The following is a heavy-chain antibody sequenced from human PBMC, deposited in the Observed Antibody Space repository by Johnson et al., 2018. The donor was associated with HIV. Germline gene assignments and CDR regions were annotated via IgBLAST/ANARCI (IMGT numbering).Heavy chain of an antibody. J-gene: IGHJ3*02. CDR2: IYSGGTT. CDR3: AKDRWVGVGDAFDI. D-gene: IGHD2-15*01. V-gene: IGHV3-53*01. CDR1: GFIVSSYY. Sequence: VQLVESGGGLIQPGGSLRLSCAASGFIVSSYYMSWVRQAPGKGLEWVSAIYSGGTTYYADSVKGRFTISRDNSKNTLYLQMNSLRAEDTAVYYCAKDRWVGVGDAFDIWGQGTMVTVSS.